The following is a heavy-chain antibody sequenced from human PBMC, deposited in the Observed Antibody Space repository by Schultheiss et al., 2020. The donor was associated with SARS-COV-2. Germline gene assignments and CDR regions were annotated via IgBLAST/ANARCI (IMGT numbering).Heavy chain of an antibody. J-gene: IGHJ4*02. D-gene: IGHD3-16*01. CDR3: ATDTWGHFGH. CDR1: GFTFSSYE. V-gene: IGHV3-9*01. Sequence: GGSLRLSCAASGFTFSSYEMNWVRQAPGKGLEWVSGISWNSGSIGYADSVKGRFTISRDNARNSLYLQMNSLRVEDTALYYCATDTWGHFGHWGQGTLVTASS. CDR2: ISWNSGSI.